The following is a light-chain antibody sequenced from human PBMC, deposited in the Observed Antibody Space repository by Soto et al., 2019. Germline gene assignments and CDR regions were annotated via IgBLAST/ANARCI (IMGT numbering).Light chain of an antibody. CDR3: QLYDFLRT. CDR1: QDIAKY. Sequence: DIQMTQSPSSLSASVGDRVTITCQASQDIAKYLNWYQQKPGKAPKLLLYEDSNLVTGVPLRLSGSGSGTDFTFTISFLQPEDSATHYRQLYDFLRTFGQGTRLEIK. J-gene: IGKJ5*01. CDR2: EDS. V-gene: IGKV1-33*01.